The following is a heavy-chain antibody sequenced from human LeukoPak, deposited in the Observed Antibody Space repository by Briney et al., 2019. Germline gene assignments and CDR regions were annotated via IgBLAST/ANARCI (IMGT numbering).Heavy chain of an antibody. D-gene: IGHD5-18*01. Sequence: SETLSLTCTVSGGSISSYYWSWIRQPPGKGLEWIGYIYYSGSTNYNPSLKSRVTISVDTSKNQFSLKLSSVTAADTAVYYCAIVRDTAMDAYYYYYMDVWGKGTTVTVSS. J-gene: IGHJ6*03. CDR2: IYYSGST. CDR1: GGSISSYY. CDR3: AIVRDTAMDAYYYYYMDV. V-gene: IGHV4-59*01.